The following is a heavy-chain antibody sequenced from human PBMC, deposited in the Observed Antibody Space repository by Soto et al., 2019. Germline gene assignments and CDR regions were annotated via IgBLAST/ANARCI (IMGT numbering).Heavy chain of an antibody. CDR1: GYTFIRYG. CDR2: ISPYDDST. CDR3: ANIVEMATIHPTLTFDI. J-gene: IGHJ3*02. V-gene: IGHV1-18*01. D-gene: IGHD5-12*01. Sequence: ASVNVSCKASGYTFIRYGITWVRQAPGQGFEWMGWISPYDDSTIYAQKLQGRVTMTADTSTRIVNMTLRSLKSDDTAVYYCANIVEMATIHPTLTFDIWGQGTMVTVSS.